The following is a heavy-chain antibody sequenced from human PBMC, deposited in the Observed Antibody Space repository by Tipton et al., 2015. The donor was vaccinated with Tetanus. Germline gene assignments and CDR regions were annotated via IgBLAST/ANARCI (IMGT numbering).Heavy chain of an antibody. V-gene: IGHV3-21*01. Sequence: SLRLSCAASGFTLTTYSINWFRQAPGKGLEWVSSITGSGHITYADSVKGRFTISRDNAKNSVYLQMDSLRAEDTAIYSCARDTREYNIDWEWGQGTLVTVFS. J-gene: IGHJ4*02. CDR2: ITGSGHI. CDR3: ARDTREYNIDWE. CDR1: GFTLTTYS. D-gene: IGHD2-2*01.